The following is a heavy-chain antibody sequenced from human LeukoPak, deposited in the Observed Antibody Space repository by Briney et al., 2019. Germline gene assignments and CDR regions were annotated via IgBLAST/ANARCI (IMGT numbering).Heavy chain of an antibody. J-gene: IGHJ4*02. CDR3: VREAPDPFDY. CDR1: GFTFSTYE. Sequence: GGSLRLSCAASGFTFSTYEMNWARQAPGKGLEWISYIHSSRPITHYADSVKGRFTISRDNAKNSLYLQMNSLRAEDTAVYYCVREAPDPFDYWGQGTLVTVSS. V-gene: IGHV3-48*03. CDR2: IHSSRPIT.